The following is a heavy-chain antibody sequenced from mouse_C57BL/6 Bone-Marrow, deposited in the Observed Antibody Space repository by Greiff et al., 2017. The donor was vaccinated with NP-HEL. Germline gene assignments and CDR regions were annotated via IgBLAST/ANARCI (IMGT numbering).Heavy chain of an antibody. V-gene: IGHV5-4*01. J-gene: IGHJ3*01. CDR1: GFTFSSYA. CDR2: ISYGGSYT. D-gene: IGHD1-1*01. Sequence: DVQLVESGGGLVKPGGSLKLSCAASGFTFSSYAMSWVRQTPEKRLEWVATISYGGSYTYYPDNVKGRFTISRDNAKNNLYLQMSHLKSEDTAMYYCARDGYYGSSLWFAYWGQGTLVTVSA. CDR3: ARDGYYGSSLWFAY.